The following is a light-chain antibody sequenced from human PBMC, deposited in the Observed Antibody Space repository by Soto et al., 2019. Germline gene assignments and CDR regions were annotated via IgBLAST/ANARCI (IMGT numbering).Light chain of an antibody. CDR2: GAS. J-gene: IGKJ1*01. Sequence: EIVMTQSPATLSVSPGERATLSCRASQSVSSNLAWYQQKPGQAPRLLIYGASTRATGIPARFSGSGSGTELTLTYSSLQSEDFAVYYCQQYNNWPFPSWTFGQGTKVEIK. V-gene: IGKV3-15*01. CDR1: QSVSSN. CDR3: QQYNNWPFPSWT.